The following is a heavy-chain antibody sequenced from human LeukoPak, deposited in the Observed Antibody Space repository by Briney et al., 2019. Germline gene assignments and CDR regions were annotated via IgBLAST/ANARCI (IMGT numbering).Heavy chain of an antibody. J-gene: IGHJ4*02. Sequence: PSETLSLTCTVSGGSISSSSYYWGWIRQPPGKGLEWIGYIYYSGSTNYNPSLKSRVTISVDTSKNQFSLKLSSVTAADTAVYYCARRIAAAPYYFDYWGQGTLVTVSS. CDR3: ARRIAAAPYYFDY. CDR1: GGSISSSSYY. D-gene: IGHD6-13*01. V-gene: IGHV4-61*05. CDR2: IYYSGST.